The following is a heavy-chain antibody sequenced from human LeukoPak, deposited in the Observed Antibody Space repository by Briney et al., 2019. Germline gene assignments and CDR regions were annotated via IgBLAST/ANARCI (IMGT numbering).Heavy chain of an antibody. D-gene: IGHD2/OR15-2a*01. CDR3: ARDMAPFIDDHAFDI. J-gene: IGHJ3*02. Sequence: PGRSLRLSCAASGFTFSSYGMHWVRQAPGKGLEWVAVIWYDGSNKYYADSVKGRFTISRDNSKNTLYLQMNSLRAEDTAVYYCARDMAPFIDDHAFDIWGQGTMVTVSS. CDR1: GFTFSSYG. V-gene: IGHV3-33*01. CDR2: IWYDGSNK.